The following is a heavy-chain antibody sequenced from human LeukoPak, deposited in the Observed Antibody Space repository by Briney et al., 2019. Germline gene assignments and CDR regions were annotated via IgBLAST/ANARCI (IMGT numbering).Heavy chain of an antibody. J-gene: IGHJ6*03. CDR2: IRYDGSNK. V-gene: IGHV3-30*02. D-gene: IGHD2-2*01. CDR3: AKDPRYCSSTSCIYYYYYYYMDV. CDR1: GFTFSSYA. Sequence: GGSLRLSCAASGFTFSSYAMHWVRQAPGKGLEWVAFIRYDGSNKYYADSVKGRFTISRDNSKNTLYLQMNSLRAEDTAVYYCAKDPRYCSSTSCIYYYYYYYMDVWGKGTTVTVSS.